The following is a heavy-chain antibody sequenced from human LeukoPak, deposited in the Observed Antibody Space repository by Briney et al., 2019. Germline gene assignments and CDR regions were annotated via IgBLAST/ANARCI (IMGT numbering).Heavy chain of an antibody. J-gene: IGHJ4*02. Sequence: PGGSLRLSCAASGLTFSSYGMHWVRQAPGKGLEWVAVISYDGSNKYYADSVKGRFTASRDISKNTLYLQMNSLRTEDTAVYYCAKDRVSGYYRGDYFDSWGQGILVTVSS. D-gene: IGHD3-22*01. CDR1: GLTFSSYG. CDR2: ISYDGSNK. V-gene: IGHV3-30*18. CDR3: AKDRVSGYYRGDYFDS.